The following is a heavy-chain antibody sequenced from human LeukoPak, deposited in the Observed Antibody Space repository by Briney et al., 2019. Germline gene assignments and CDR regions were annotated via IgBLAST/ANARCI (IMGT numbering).Heavy chain of an antibody. D-gene: IGHD5-24*01. CDR3: AREAPEMATKGNGMDV. J-gene: IGHJ6*02. CDR2: INAGNGNT. Sequence: GASVKVSCKASGYTFTSYAMHWVRQAPGQRLEWMGWINAGNGNTKYSQKFQGRVTITRDTSASTAYMELSSLRSEDTAVYYCAREAPEMATKGNGMDVWGQGTTVTVSS. CDR1: GYTFTSYA. V-gene: IGHV1-3*01.